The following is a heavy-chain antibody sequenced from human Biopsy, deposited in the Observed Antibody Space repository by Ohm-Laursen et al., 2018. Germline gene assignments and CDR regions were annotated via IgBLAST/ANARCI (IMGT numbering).Heavy chain of an antibody. J-gene: IGHJ6*02. CDR3: ARDWNSGWRLPGMVNYYYNGMDV. Sequence: SVKVSCKASGYTFTSYYMHWVRQAPGQGLEWMGIINPSGGSTSNTQKFQGRVAMTRDTSTSTVYMELSSLRSEDTAVYYCARDWNSGWRLPGMVNYYYNGMDVWGQGTTVTVSS. CDR1: GYTFTSYY. D-gene: IGHD5-18*01. CDR2: INPSGGST. V-gene: IGHV1-46*01.